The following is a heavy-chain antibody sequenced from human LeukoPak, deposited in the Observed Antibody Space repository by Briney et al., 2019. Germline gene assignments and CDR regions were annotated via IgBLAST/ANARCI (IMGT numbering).Heavy chain of an antibody. CDR3: ARDRDDYYGSGSYFDH. J-gene: IGHJ5*02. V-gene: IGHV3-21*01. D-gene: IGHD3-10*01. CDR1: GFTFSSYS. Sequence: GGSLRLSCAASGFTFSSYSMNWVRQAPGKGLEWVSSISSSSGYIYYADSVKGRFTISRDNAKNSLYLQMNSLRAEDTAVYYCARDRDDYYGSGSYFDHWGQGTLVTVSS. CDR2: ISSSSGYI.